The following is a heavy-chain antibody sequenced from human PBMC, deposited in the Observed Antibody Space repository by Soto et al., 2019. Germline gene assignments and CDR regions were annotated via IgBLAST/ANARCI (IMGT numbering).Heavy chain of an antibody. D-gene: IGHD2-15*01. CDR2: TYYRSKWYN. V-gene: IGHV6-1*01. J-gene: IGHJ6*02. CDR3: ASQELFGGGYYYYGMDV. CDR1: GDSVSSNSAA. Sequence: KQSQTLSLTCAISGDSVSSNSAAWNWIRQSPSRGLEWLGRTYYRSKWYNDYAVSVKSRITINPDTSKNQFSLQLNSVTPEDTAVYYCASQELFGGGYYYYGMDVWCQGTTVTVSS.